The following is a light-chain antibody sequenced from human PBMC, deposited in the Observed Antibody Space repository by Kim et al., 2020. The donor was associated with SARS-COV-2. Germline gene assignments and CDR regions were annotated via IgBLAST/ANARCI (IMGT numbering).Light chain of an antibody. CDR1: QDINTR. V-gene: IGKV1D-16*01. Sequence: DIQMTQSPSSLSASVGDRVTITCRASQDINTRLVWYQQKPEKAPKTLIYAASNLQSGVPSRFSGSGSGTDFTLTISSLQPEDFATYYCQQYKRYPITFGQGTRLEIK. J-gene: IGKJ5*01. CDR2: AAS. CDR3: QQYKRYPIT.